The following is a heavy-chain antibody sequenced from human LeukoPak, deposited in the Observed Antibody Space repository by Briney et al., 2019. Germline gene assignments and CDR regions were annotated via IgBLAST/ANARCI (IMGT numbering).Heavy chain of an antibody. J-gene: IGHJ4*02. CDR1: GFTSSSYG. V-gene: IGHV3-33*01. D-gene: IGHD3-9*01. CDR3: ARNWGDHFDWLHDY. Sequence: GGSLRLSCAAPGFTSSSYGMHWVRQAPGRGLEWVAIIWYDGSNRYYADSVKGRFTISRDNSKNTLYLQMNSLRAEDTAVYYCARNWGDHFDWLHDYWGQGTLVTVSS. CDR2: IWYDGSNR.